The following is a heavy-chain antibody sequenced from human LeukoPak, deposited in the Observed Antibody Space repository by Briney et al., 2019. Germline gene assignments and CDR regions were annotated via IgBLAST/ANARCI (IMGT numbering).Heavy chain of an antibody. J-gene: IGHJ4*02. CDR1: GYTFTSYG. D-gene: IGHD5-12*01. V-gene: IGHV1-18*01. Sequence: ASVKVSCKASGYTFTSYGISWVRQAPGQGLEWMGWISAYNGNTNYAQKLQGRVNMTTDTSTSTAYMELRSLRSDDTAVYYCARAAIVATVTRADYWGQGTLVTVSS. CDR3: ARAAIVATVTRADY. CDR2: ISAYNGNT.